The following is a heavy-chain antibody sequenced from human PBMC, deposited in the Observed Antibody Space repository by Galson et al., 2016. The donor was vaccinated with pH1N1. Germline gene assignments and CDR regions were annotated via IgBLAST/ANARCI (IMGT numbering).Heavy chain of an antibody. V-gene: IGHV5-51*01. Sequence: QSGAEVKKPGESLKISCEGSGYSFTKYCIVWVRQTPGKGLEWMGIIYPGDSETRYSPSFQGRVTMTRDTSITTAYLELNSLRFDDTAVYYCMAPITGQTDYWGQGTLVTVSS. CDR2: IYPGDSET. J-gene: IGHJ4*02. D-gene: IGHD2-2*02. CDR3: MAPITGQTDY. CDR1: GYSFTKYC.